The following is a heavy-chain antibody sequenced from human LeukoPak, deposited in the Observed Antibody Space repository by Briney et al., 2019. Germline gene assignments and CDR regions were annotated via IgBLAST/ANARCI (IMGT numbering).Heavy chain of an antibody. D-gene: IGHD2-2*03. CDR1: GGSISSYY. Sequence: PSETLSLTCTVSGGSISSYYWSWIRQPPGKGLEWIGYIYYSGSTNYNPSLKSRVTISVDTSKNQFSLKLSSVTAADTDVYYCARDGYCSSTSRSSHGYYYMDVWGKGTTVTVSS. J-gene: IGHJ6*03. V-gene: IGHV4-59*01. CDR3: ARDGYCSSTSRSSHGYYYMDV. CDR2: IYYSGST.